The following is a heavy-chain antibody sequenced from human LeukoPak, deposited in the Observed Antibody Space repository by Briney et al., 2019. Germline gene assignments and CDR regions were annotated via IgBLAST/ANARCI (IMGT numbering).Heavy chain of an antibody. D-gene: IGHD2-2*02. V-gene: IGHV3-53*05. CDR2: IYSGGST. CDR3: AGGACTSTSCYTMSWDRWFDP. J-gene: IGHJ5*02. Sequence: GGSLRLSCAASGFTVSSNYMSWVRQAPGKGLEWVSVIYSGGSTYYADSVGGRFTISRDNSKNTLYLQMDSLRPEDTAVYYCAGGACTSTSCYTMSWDRWFDPWGQGTLVTVSS. CDR1: GFTVSSNY.